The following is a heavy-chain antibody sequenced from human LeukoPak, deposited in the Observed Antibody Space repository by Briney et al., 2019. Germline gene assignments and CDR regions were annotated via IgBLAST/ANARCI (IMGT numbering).Heavy chain of an antibody. CDR1: GFTFDDYA. CDR3: AKDMERDIVVLPAAPLIDY. D-gene: IGHD2-2*01. CDR2: ISWDGGST. Sequence: PGGSLRLSCAASGFTFDDYAIPWVRQAPGKGLEWVSLISWDGGSTYYADSVKGRFIISRDNSKNSLYLQMNSLRAEDTALYYCAKDMERDIVVLPAAPLIDYWGQGTLVTVSS. V-gene: IGHV3-43D*03. J-gene: IGHJ4*02.